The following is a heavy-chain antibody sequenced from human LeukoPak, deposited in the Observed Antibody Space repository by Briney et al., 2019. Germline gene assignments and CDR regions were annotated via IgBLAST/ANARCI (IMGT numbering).Heavy chain of an antibody. Sequence: PSETLSLTCTVSGGSICSYYWSWLRQPPGKGLEWIGYIYYSRSTNYNPSLESRVTISVDTSKNQFSLKLSSVTAADTAVYYCARGLITMVGNWFDPWGQGTLVTVSS. CDR2: IYYSRST. V-gene: IGHV4-59*01. CDR3: ARGLITMVGNWFDP. J-gene: IGHJ5*02. D-gene: IGHD3-10*01. CDR1: GGSICSYY.